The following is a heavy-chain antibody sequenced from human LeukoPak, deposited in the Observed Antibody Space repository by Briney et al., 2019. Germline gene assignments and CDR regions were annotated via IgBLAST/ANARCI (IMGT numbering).Heavy chain of an antibody. CDR1: GGSISSSNYY. CDR3: ARRSIVGGAFDI. CDR2: MYYSGDT. D-gene: IGHD3-22*01. J-gene: IGHJ3*02. V-gene: IGHV4-39*01. Sequence: PSETLSLTCTVSGGSISSSNYYWAWIRQPPGKGLEWIGSMYYSGDTYYNPSLKSRVTISADTSKNQFSLRLSSVTAVDTAVYYCARRSIVGGAFDIWGQGTMVTVS.